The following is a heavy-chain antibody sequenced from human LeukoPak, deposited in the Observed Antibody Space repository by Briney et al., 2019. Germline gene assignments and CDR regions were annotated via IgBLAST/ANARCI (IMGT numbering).Heavy chain of an antibody. Sequence: GGSLRLSCAASGFTFSTYAMSWVRQAPGKVLEWVSAISGGGGTTHYADSVKGRFTISRDNSKNTLYLQMDSLRAEDTAVYYCAKEFYFATAVWGQGTTVTVSS. CDR3: AKEFYFATAV. CDR1: GFTFSTYA. CDR2: ISGGGGTT. V-gene: IGHV3-23*01. D-gene: IGHD2-15*01. J-gene: IGHJ6*02.